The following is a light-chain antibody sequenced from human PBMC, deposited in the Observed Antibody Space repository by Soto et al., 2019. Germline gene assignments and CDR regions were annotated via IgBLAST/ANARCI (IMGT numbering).Light chain of an antibody. CDR1: QSVSSN. V-gene: IGKV3-15*01. CDR2: GAS. J-gene: IGKJ1*01. CDR3: QQYNNWPAGT. Sequence: EIVMTQSPATLSVSPGERATLSCRASQSVSSNLAWYQQKPGQAPRLLIYGASTRATGIPARFSGSVSGTEFTLTISSLQSEDFAVYYCQQYNNWPAGTFGQGTKVEIK.